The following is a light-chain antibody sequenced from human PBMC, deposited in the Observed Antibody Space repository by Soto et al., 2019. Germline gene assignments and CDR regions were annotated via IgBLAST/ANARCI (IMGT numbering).Light chain of an antibody. J-gene: IGKJ1*01. CDR2: DAS. CDR3: QQRLNWPPG. Sequence: IVLTQSPATLSLSPGIRATLSCRASQSVTNYIAWYQQRPGQAPRLLIYDASNRATGVPARFSGSGSGTDFTLTISDLEPADFGLYYCQQRLNWPPGFGQGTKVDIK. CDR1: QSVTNY. V-gene: IGKV3-11*01.